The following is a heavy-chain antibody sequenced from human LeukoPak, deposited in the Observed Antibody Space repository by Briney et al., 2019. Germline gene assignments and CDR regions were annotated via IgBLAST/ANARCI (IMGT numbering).Heavy chain of an antibody. J-gene: IGHJ6*02. D-gene: IGHD6-19*01. CDR1: GYTFRNYW. CDR2: IYTDDSEA. V-gene: IGHV5-51*01. Sequence: GEFLKISCQGSGYTFRNYWIGWVRQMPGKGLEWMGIIYTDDSEARYSPSFQGQVTFSVDKSLSTAYLQWDSLKASDTAIYYCAREGSMAVAGDDDYFHYYGMDVWGQGTTVTVSS. CDR3: AREGSMAVAGDDDYFHYYGMDV.